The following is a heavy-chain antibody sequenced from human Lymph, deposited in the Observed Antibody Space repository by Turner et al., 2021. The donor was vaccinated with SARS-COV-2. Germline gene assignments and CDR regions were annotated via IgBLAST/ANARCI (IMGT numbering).Heavy chain of an antibody. Sequence: EVQLVQSGAEVKKPGESLKIPCRPSGYRFTTYWIGWVRQMPGKGLEWMGIIYPGDSDTRYSPSFQGQVTISADKSISPAYPQWSSLKASDTAMYYFARREWGGSLGHIDYWGQGTLVTVSS. CDR3: ARREWGGSLGHIDY. CDR2: IYPGDSDT. V-gene: IGHV5-51*01. CDR1: GYRFTTYW. D-gene: IGHD3-3*01. J-gene: IGHJ4*02.